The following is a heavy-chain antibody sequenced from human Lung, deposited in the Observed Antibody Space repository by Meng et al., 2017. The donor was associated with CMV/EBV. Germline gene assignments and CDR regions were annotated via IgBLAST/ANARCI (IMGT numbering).Heavy chain of an antibody. V-gene: IGHV4-61*01. CDR3: ARDPGADCGDVDDCSTYFDF. D-gene: IGHD2-21*01. Sequence: SETLSLXCTFSGDSVNRDTYYWAWFRQPPGRGLEWVGHIHSSGSTNYNPPLESRVSISLDTSKNQFSLRLNFVTAADTAVYYCARDPGADCGDVDDCSTYFDFWGQGXLVTVSS. CDR2: IHSSGST. J-gene: IGHJ4*02. CDR1: GDSVNRDTYY.